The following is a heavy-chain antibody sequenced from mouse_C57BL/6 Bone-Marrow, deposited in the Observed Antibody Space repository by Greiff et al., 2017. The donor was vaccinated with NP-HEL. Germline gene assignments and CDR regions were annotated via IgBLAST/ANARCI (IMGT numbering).Heavy chain of an antibody. CDR1: GISITTGNYR. Sequence: EVKLMESGPGLVKPSQTVFLTCTVTGISITTGNYRWSWIRQFPGNKLEWIGYIYYSGTIIYNPSLTSRTTITRDTPKNQFFLEMNSLTAEDTATYYCARERGGDGYDGWGQGTTLTVSS. J-gene: IGHJ2*01. CDR3: ARERGGDGYDG. V-gene: IGHV3-5*01. CDR2: IYYSGTI. D-gene: IGHD2-2*01.